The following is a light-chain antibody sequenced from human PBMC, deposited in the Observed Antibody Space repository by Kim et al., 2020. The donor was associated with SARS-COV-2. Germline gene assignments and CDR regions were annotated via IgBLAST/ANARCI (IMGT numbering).Light chain of an antibody. V-gene: IGLV3-21*04. CDR3: QLWDSSTDHWV. CDR2: YDK. Sequence: SYELTQPPSVSVAPGKTATITCGGDNIGRKTVHWYQQKPGQAPIVVIYYDKDRPSGIPERFSGSSSGSTATLTISRVEAGDEADYYCQLWDSSTDHWVFGGGTQLTVL. J-gene: IGLJ3*02. CDR1: NIGRKT.